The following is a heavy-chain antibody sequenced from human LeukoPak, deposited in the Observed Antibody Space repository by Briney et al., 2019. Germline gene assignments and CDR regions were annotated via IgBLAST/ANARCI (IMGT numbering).Heavy chain of an antibody. V-gene: IGHV5-51*01. D-gene: IGHD6-19*01. J-gene: IGHJ4*02. Sequence: LGESLKISCKGSGYSFTSYWIGWVCQMPGKGLEWMGIIYPGDSDTRYSPSFQGQVPISADKSISTAYLQWSSLKASDTAMYYCARRNMPGYSSGWYCFDYWGQGTLVTVSS. CDR2: IYPGDSDT. CDR1: GYSFTSYW. CDR3: ARRNMPGYSSGWYCFDY.